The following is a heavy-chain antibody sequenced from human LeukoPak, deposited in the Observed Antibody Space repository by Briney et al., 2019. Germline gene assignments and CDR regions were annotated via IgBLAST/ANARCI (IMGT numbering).Heavy chain of an antibody. CDR3: ARLRPPDIEDY. CDR2: MYSGGDR. V-gene: IGHV3-66*04. Sequence: GGSLRLSRAASGITVSTNYMTWVRQAPGKGLEWVSVMYSGGDRYYADSVEGRFTISRDNSKNTLYLQMNSLRAEDTAVYYCARLRPPDIEDYWGQGTLVTVSS. J-gene: IGHJ4*02. CDR1: GITVSTNY. D-gene: IGHD5-12*01.